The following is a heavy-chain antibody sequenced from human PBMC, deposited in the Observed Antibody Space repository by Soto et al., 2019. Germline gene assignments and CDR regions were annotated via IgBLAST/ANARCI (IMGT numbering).Heavy chain of an antibody. J-gene: IGHJ4*02. CDR2: IIPILGNA. CDR3: ARDRCDGGSRPFDY. CDR1: GRPYSSYA. Sequence: SVKGCCKAPGRPYSSYASSWGPQAPVQGLEWMGAIIPILGNAKYAQKFQCSVTITADESTSIAYMEPSSLRSAATAVSYCARDRCDGGSRPFDYWCQGTLVTVYS. V-gene: IGHV1-69*01. D-gene: IGHD4-17*01.